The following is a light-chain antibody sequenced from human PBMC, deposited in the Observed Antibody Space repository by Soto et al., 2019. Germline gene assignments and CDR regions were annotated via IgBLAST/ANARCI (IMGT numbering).Light chain of an antibody. CDR3: LHRRT. Sequence: DIQMTQSPSTLSASLGDTVTITCRASQSISSWLAWYQQKPGKAPKLLIYKASNLESGVPSRFSGSGSGTDFTLTISSLPPDDFAYYLCLHRRTFGQGTRVEI. V-gene: IGKV1-5*03. J-gene: IGKJ1*01. CDR1: QSISSW. CDR2: KAS.